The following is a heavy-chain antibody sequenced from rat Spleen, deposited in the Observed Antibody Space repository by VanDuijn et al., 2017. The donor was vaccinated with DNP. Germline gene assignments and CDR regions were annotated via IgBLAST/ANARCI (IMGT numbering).Heavy chain of an antibody. J-gene: IGHJ4*01. CDR2: ISYTGDT. Sequence: EVQLQESGPGLVKPSQSLSLTCSVTGYSITSNYWGWIRQFPGNKMEWIGLISYTGDTSYNPSLKSRISITRDTSKNQFFLQLSSVTAEDTATYFCARWGTTRVTFVMDAWGQGTSVTVSS. D-gene: IGHD1-4*01. CDR1: GYSITSNY. CDR3: ARWGTTRVTFVMDA. V-gene: IGHV3-1*01.